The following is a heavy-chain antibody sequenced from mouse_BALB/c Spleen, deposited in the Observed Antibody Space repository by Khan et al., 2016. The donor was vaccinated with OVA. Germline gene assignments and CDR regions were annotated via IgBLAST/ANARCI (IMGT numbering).Heavy chain of an antibody. J-gene: IGHJ1*01. D-gene: IGHD6-1*01. CDR2: INTYTGEP. V-gene: IGHV9-3-1*01. CDR1: GYTFTNYG. CDR3: ARSASYWFFDV. Sequence: QIQLVQSGPELKKPGETVKISCKASGYTFTNYGMNWVKQAPGKGLKWMGWINTYTGEPTYADDFKGRFAFSLETSANTAYLQINNLKNEDTATYYCARSASYWFFDVWGAGTTVTVPS.